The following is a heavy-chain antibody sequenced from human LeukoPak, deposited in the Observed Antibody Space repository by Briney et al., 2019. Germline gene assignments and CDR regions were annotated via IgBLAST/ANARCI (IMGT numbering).Heavy chain of an antibody. J-gene: IGHJ4*02. Sequence: PGGSLRLSCAASGFTFSSYAMNWVRQAPGKGLEWGSGISGSGGSTYYADSVKGRFTISRDNSKNTLYLQMNSLRVEDTAVYYCAKQYDFWRGPDYWGQGTLVTVP. D-gene: IGHD3-3*01. CDR3: AKQYDFWRGPDY. CDR2: ISGSGGST. V-gene: IGHV3-23*01. CDR1: GFTFSSYA.